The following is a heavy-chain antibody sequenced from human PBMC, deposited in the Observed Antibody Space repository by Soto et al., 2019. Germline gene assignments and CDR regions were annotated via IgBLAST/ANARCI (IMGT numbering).Heavy chain of an antibody. CDR1: DDFISSYY. CDR2: VSTNGAT. V-gene: IGHV4-4*07. CDR3: ARADYEILTGSYAMDV. D-gene: IGHD3-9*01. J-gene: IGHJ6*02. Sequence: ETLSLTGTVSDDFISSYYWNGMRQPSGKGLEWIGRVSTNGATNYNPSLESRVTMSVDTSKNQFSLKLTSVTAADTAVYFCARADYEILTGSYAMDVWGQGTTVTVSS.